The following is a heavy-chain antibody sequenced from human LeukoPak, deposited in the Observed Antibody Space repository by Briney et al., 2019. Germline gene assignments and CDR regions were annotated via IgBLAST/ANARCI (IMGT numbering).Heavy chain of an antibody. J-gene: IGHJ3*02. V-gene: IGHV1-2*02. CDR1: GYTFTGYY. D-gene: IGHD2-15*01. CDR3: ARVTCSGGSCYPFHAFDI. CDR2: INPNSGGT. Sequence: ASVKVSCKASGYTFTGYYMHWVRQAPGQGLEWMGWINPNSGGTNYAQKFQGRVTMTRDTSISTAYMELSRLGSDDTAVYYCARVTCSGGSCYPFHAFDIWGQGTMVTVSS.